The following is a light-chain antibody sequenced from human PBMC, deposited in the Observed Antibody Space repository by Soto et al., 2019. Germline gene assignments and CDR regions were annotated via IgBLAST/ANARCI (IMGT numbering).Light chain of an antibody. V-gene: IGKV3-15*01. CDR3: QQYNNWPGWT. Sequence: EIVVTQSPATLSVSPGERVTLSCRASQSISSNLAWYQQKPGQAPRLLIYGASTRATAIPARISGSGSGTEFTLTISSLQSEDFAVYYCQQYNNWPGWTFGQGNKVEIK. J-gene: IGKJ1*01. CDR1: QSISSN. CDR2: GAS.